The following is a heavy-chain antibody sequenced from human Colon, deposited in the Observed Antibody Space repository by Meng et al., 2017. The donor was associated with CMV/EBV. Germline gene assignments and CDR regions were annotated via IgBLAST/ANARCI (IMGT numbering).Heavy chain of an antibody. D-gene: IGHD2-8*02. CDR1: GFAFNSYG. CDR3: AKWTRVCTGGSCYIYGMDV. V-gene: IGHV3-23*01. CDR2: ISHTGGST. J-gene: IGHJ6*02. Sequence: GESLKISCEASGFAFNSYGMIWVRQAPGKGLEWVSTISHTGGSTYYADSVKGRFTISRDNSQNTLSLQMNSLRADDTAVYFCAKWTRVCTGGSCYIYGMDVWGQGTTVTVSS.